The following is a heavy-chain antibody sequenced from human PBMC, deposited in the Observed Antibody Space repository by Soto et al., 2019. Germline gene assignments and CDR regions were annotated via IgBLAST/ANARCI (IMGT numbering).Heavy chain of an antibody. Sequence: PSETLSLTCTVSGGSITSGGYFWSWIRQHPGKGLEWIGYIYYSGSTYYEPSLKSRVTISIDTSNNQLSLTLTSVTAEDTALYYCTRDIGGKGAYWGPGTLVTVSS. CDR3: TRDIGGKGAY. CDR2: IYYSGST. J-gene: IGHJ4*02. D-gene: IGHD3-10*01. CDR1: GGSITSGGYF. V-gene: IGHV4-31*03.